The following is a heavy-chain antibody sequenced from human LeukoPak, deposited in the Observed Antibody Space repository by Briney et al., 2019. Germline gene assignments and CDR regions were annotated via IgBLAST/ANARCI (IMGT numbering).Heavy chain of an antibody. CDR3: ARQMGYCSSGSCYRGFDY. CDR1: GYTFTSYG. CDR2: ISAYNGNT. Sequence: ASVKVSCKASGYTFTSYGISWVRQAPGQGLEWMGWISAYNGNTNYAQKLQGRVTMTTDTSTSTAYMELRSLRSDDTAVYYCARQMGYCSSGSCYRGFDYWGQGTLVTVSS. J-gene: IGHJ4*02. D-gene: IGHD2-15*01. V-gene: IGHV1-18*01.